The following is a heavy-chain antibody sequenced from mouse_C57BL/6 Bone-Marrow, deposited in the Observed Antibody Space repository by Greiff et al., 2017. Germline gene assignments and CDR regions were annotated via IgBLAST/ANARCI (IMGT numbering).Heavy chain of an antibody. CDR3: ARDYLRYSFAY. CDR1: GFTFSSYG. CDR2: SSSGGSYT. J-gene: IGHJ2*01. D-gene: IGHD1-1*01. V-gene: IGHV5-6*02. Sequence: EVKLMESGGALVKPGGSLKLSCAASGFTFSSYGLSWVRQTPDKRLEWVATSSSGGSYTYYPDSVKGRFNISRDNAKNTLYLQMSSLMSEDTAMYYCARDYLRYSFAYWGQGTTRTVAT.